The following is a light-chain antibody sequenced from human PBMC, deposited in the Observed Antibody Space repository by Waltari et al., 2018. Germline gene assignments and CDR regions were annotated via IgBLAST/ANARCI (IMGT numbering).Light chain of an antibody. V-gene: IGLV2-23*03. J-gene: IGLJ2*01. CDR2: EGS. CDR1: SSDVGSYNL. CDR3: CSYAGSSTFHVV. Sequence: QSALTQPASVSGSPVQSIPIPCTGTSSDVGSYNLVSSYQQHPGKAPKLMIYEGSKRPSGVSNRFSGSKSGNTASLTISGLQAEDEADYYCCSYAGSSTFHVVFGGGTKLTVL.